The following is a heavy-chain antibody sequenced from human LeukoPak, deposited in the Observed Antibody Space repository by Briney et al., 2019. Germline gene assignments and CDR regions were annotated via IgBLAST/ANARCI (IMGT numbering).Heavy chain of an antibody. J-gene: IGHJ4*02. CDR1: GVPFSNYY. Sequence: SETLSLTCAVSGVPFSNYYWSWVRQSPRQGLEWIGEINHSGYTNYNPSLKSRVTMSIDTSKNEFSLILTSVTAADAGVYYCTRAVAGHPDWGQGTLVTVSS. CDR3: TRAVAGHPD. CDR2: INHSGYT. V-gene: IGHV4-34*01. D-gene: IGHD6-19*01.